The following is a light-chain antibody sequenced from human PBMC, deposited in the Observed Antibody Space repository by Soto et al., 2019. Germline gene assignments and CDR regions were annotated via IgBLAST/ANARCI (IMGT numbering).Light chain of an antibody. V-gene: IGLV1-47*01. CDR1: SSNIGIDY. CDR2: RTN. Sequence: QSVLTQTSSASGTPGQRVTISCSGSSSNIGIDYVYWYQQLPGTAPKLLISRTNQRPSGVPDRFSGSKSGASASLAISGLRSDDEADYYCAAWDSSLSGVVFGGGTKLTVL. J-gene: IGLJ2*01. CDR3: AAWDSSLSGVV.